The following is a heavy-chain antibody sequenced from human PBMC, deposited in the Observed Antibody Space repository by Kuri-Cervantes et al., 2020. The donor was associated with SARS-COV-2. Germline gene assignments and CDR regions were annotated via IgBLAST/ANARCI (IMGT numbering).Heavy chain of an antibody. CDR1: GGSIIGSW. J-gene: IGHJ4*02. D-gene: IGHD6-19*01. CDR2: ISYSGSS. CDR3: ASRAVAAPD. Sequence: SETLSLTCTVSGGSIIGSWWTWVRQPPGKGLGWIGSISYSGSSNSNPSLKSRVTISVDTSKNQFSLKLSSVTAADTAVYYCASRAVAAPDWGQGTLVTVSS. V-gene: IGHV4-59*12.